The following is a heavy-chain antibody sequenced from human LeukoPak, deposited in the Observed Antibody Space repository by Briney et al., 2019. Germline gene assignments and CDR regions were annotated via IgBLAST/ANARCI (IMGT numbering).Heavy chain of an antibody. D-gene: IGHD3-3*01. CDR1: GYTFTSYA. Sequence: ASVKVSCEASGYTFTSYAMNWVRQAPGQGLEWMGWINTNTGNPTYAQGFTGRFVFSLDTSVSTAYLQISSLKAEDTAVYYCARDESHFWSGYSSPHYFDYWGQGTLVTVSS. CDR2: INTNTGNP. CDR3: ARDESHFWSGYSSPHYFDY. V-gene: IGHV7-4-1*02. J-gene: IGHJ4*02.